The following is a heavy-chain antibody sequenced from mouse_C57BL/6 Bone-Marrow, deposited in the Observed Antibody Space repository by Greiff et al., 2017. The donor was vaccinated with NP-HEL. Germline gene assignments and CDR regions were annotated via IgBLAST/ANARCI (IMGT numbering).Heavy chain of an antibody. CDR3: ARSAYYDYGYFDV. CDR1: GYTFTSYW. CDR2: IDPSDSET. Sequence: VQLQQPGAELVRPGSSVKLSCKASGYTFTSYWMHWVKQRPIQGLEWIGNIDPSDSETHYNQKFKDKATLTVDKSSSTAYMQLSSLTSEDSAVYYCARSAYYDYGYFDVWGTGTTVTVSS. V-gene: IGHV1-52*01. J-gene: IGHJ1*03. D-gene: IGHD2-4*01.